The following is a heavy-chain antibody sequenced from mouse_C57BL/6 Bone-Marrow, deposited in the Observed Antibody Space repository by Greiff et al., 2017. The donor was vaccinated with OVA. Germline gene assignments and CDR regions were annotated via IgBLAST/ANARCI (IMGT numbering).Heavy chain of an antibody. V-gene: IGHV6-3*01. CDR1: GFTFSNYW. CDR2: IRLKSDNYAT. CDR3: TGQTVTEPFDY. D-gene: IGHD1-1*01. Sequence: EVQVVESGGGLVQPGGSMKLSCVASGFTFSNYWMNWVRQSPEKGLEWVAQIRLKSDNYATHYAESVKGRFTISRDDSKSSVYLQMNNLRAEDTGIYYCTGQTVTEPFDYWGQGTTLTVSS. J-gene: IGHJ2*01.